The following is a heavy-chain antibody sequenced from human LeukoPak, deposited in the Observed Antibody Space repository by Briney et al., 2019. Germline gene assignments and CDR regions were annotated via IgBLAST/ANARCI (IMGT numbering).Heavy chain of an antibody. Sequence: SETLSLTCTVSGAPITRYYWSWIRQPPGKGLEWIGRIYTSGSTNYNPSLKSRVTMSVDTSKNQFSLKLSSVTAADTAVYYCGGSGSYYNFFDYWGQGTLVTVSS. D-gene: IGHD3-10*01. J-gene: IGHJ4*02. CDR3: GGSGSYYNFFDY. CDR2: IYTSGST. V-gene: IGHV4-4*07. CDR1: GAPITRYY.